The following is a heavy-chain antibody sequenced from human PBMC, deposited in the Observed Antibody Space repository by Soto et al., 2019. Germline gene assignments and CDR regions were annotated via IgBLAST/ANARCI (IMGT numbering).Heavy chain of an antibody. CDR3: AREVVVSGNQYWDY. J-gene: IGHJ4*02. D-gene: IGHD6-19*01. Sequence: EVQLVESGGGLIQPGGSLRLSCAASGLTFSSYSMNWVRQAPGKGLEWVSYISSSSSTIYYADSVKGRFTISRDNAKNSLYLQMNSLRAEDTAVYYCAREVVVSGNQYWDYWGQGTLVTVSS. CDR2: ISSSSSTI. V-gene: IGHV3-48*01. CDR1: GLTFSSYS.